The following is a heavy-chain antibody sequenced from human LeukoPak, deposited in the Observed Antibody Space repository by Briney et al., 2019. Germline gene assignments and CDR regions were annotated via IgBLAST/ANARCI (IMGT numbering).Heavy chain of an antibody. CDR1: GGSFSAYY. Sequence: SETLSLTCGVYGGSFSAYYWSWIRQPPGKGLEWIGEIYHSGSTNYNPSLKSRVTISVDTSKNQFSLKLSSVTAADTAVYYCARGLVVVVAATRGMDVWGQGTTVTVSS. D-gene: IGHD2-15*01. CDR2: IYHSGST. J-gene: IGHJ6*02. V-gene: IGHV4-34*01. CDR3: ARGLVVVVAATRGMDV.